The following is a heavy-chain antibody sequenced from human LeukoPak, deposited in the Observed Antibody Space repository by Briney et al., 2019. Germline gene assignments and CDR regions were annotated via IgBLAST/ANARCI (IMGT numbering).Heavy chain of an antibody. CDR3: ARDPYSSGWYPGNWFDP. CDR2: IIPIYGIV. J-gene: IGHJ5*02. CDR1: GGTFSSYA. D-gene: IGHD6-19*01. Sequence: SVNVSCKASGGTFSSYAISWVRQAPGQGLEWMGRIIPIYGIVNYAQKFQGRVTITADKSTSTAYMELSSLRSEDTAVYYCARDPYSSGWYPGNWFDPWGQGTLVTVSS. V-gene: IGHV1-69*04.